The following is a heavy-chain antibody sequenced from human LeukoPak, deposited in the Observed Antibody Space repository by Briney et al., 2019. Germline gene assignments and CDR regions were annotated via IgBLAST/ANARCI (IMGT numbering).Heavy chain of an antibody. CDR2: INPNSGGT. CDR1: GGTFSSYA. CDR3: ARVGLGWYSSGWYN. D-gene: IGHD6-19*01. Sequence: ASVKVSCKASGGTFSSYAISWVRQAPGQGLEWMGRINPNSGGTNYAQKFQGRVTMTRDTSISTAYMELSRLRSDDTAVYYCARVGLGWYSSGWYNWGQGTLVTVSS. V-gene: IGHV1-2*06. J-gene: IGHJ4*02.